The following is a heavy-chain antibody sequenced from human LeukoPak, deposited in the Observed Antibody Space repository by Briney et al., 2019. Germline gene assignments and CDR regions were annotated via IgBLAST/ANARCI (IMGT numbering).Heavy chain of an antibody. CDR1: GGSISTSAYY. CDR3: ARGQSNPLHY. Sequence: PSETLSLTCIVSGGSISTSAYYWGWIRQPPGEGLQWIGSIYYSGNTYYNSSLKSRVTISVDTSKNQFSLKLSSVTAADTAVYYCARGQSNPLHYWGQGTLVIVSS. J-gene: IGHJ4*02. V-gene: IGHV4-39*07. CDR2: IYYSGNT. D-gene: IGHD4-11*01.